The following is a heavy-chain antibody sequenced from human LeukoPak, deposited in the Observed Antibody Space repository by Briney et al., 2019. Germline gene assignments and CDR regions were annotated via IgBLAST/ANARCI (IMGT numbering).Heavy chain of an antibody. V-gene: IGHV4-34*01. D-gene: IGHD5-18*01. CDR1: GGSFSGYY. Sequence: SETLSLTCAVYGGSFSGYYWSWIRQPPGKGLEWIGGINHSGSTNYNPSLKSRVTISVDTSKNQFSLKLSSVTAADTAVYYCARGRVFYSYGPRIGGYYYYMDVWGKGTTVTVSS. CDR3: ARGRVFYSYGPRIGGYYYYMDV. J-gene: IGHJ6*03. CDR2: INHSGST.